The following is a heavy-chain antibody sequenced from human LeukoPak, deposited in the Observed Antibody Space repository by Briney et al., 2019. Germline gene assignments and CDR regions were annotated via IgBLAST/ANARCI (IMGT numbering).Heavy chain of an antibody. D-gene: IGHD3-3*01. J-gene: IGHJ6*02. CDR3: AKADNFDFWRGYYYSFGMDV. CDR1: GFTFSRYA. V-gene: IGHV3-30-3*01. Sequence: GGSLRLSCAASGFTFSRYAMHWVRQAPGKGLEWVAVISYDGSNKYYADSVKGRFTISRDNSQNTLYLQMNSPTDEDTAVYYSAKADNFDFWRGYYYSFGMDVWGQGTTVTVSS. CDR2: ISYDGSNK.